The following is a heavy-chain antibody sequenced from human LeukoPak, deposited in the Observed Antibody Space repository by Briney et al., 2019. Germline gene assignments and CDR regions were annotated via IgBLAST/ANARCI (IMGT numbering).Heavy chain of an antibody. CDR3: ARHGDQYSSSWTSDWFDP. Sequence: PSETLSLTCTVSGGSISSYYWSWIRQPPGKGLEWIGYIYYSGSTNYNPSLKGRVTISVDTSKNQFSLKLSSVTAADTAVYYCARHGDQYSSSWTSDWFDPWGQGTLVTVSS. J-gene: IGHJ5*02. V-gene: IGHV4-59*08. CDR1: GGSISSYY. CDR2: IYYSGST. D-gene: IGHD6-13*01.